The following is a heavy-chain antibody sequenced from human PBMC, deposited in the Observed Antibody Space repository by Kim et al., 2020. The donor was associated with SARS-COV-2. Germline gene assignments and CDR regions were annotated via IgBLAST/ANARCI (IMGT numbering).Heavy chain of an antibody. CDR3: ARAAAAAVDY. D-gene: IGHD6-13*01. Sequence: RATHHPSLKSRVAISVNTTKTQVSLKLGSVTAADTAVYYCARAAAAAVDYWGQGTLVTVSS. V-gene: IGHV4-34*01. CDR2: RA. J-gene: IGHJ4*02.